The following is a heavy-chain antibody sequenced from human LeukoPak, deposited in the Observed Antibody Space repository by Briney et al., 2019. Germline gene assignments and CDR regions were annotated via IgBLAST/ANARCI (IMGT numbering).Heavy chain of an antibody. J-gene: IGHJ4*02. CDR2: ISPHSTFT. V-gene: IGHV1-2*02. Sequence: ASVKVSCKSSGFTFTDYYIHWVRQAPGQGLEWMGYISPHSTFTSSPQTFQGRVTMTRDPSNSTSYIEMTNLTPDDTAVYYCAREGNVLFPKDFDSWGQGTLVTVSS. CDR3: AREGNVLFPKDFDS. D-gene: IGHD2-8*02. CDR1: GFTFTDYY.